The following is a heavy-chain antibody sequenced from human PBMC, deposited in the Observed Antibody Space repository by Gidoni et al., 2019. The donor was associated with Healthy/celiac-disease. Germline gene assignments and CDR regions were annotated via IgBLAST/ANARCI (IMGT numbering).Heavy chain of an antibody. D-gene: IGHD2-2*01. CDR2: INHSGST. J-gene: IGHJ6*03. CDR1: GGSFSGYY. V-gene: IGHV4-34*01. Sequence: QVQLQQWGAGLLKPSETLSLTCAVYGGSFSGYYWSWIRQPPGKGLEWIGEINHSGSTNYNPSLKSRVTISVDTSKDQFSLKLSFVTAADTAVYYCARVRRCSSTSCYYYYMDVWGKGTTVTVSS. CDR3: ARVRRCSSTSCYYYYMDV.